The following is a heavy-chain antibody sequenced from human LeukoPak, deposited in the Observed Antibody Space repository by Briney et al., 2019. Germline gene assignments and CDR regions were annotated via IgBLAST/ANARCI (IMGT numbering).Heavy chain of an antibody. D-gene: IGHD6-19*01. Sequence: PSETLSLTCTVSGGSISSSSYYWGWIRQPPGKGLEWIGSIYYSGSTYYNPSLKSRVTISVDTSKNQFSLKLSSVTAADTAVYYCARGNPGRWQWLVAPRNPYYFDYCGQGTLVTVSS. CDR3: ARGNPGRWQWLVAPRNPYYFDY. CDR2: IYYSGST. V-gene: IGHV4-39*01. CDR1: GGSISSSSYY. J-gene: IGHJ4*02.